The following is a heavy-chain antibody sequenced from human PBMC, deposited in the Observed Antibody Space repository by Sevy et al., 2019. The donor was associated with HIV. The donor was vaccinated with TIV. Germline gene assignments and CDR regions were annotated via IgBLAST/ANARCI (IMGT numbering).Heavy chain of an antibody. CDR3: AREGRYYGSGSYPYNWXXP. Sequence: SETLSLTCTVSGGSISSYYWSWIRQPAGKGLEWIGRIYTSGSTNYNPSLKSRVTMSVDTSKNQFALKLGSVTAADPAVYYCAREGRYYGSGSYPYNWXXPWGXXTLVTVSS. V-gene: IGHV4-4*07. D-gene: IGHD3-10*01. CDR2: IYTSGST. CDR1: GGSISSYY. J-gene: IGHJ5*02.